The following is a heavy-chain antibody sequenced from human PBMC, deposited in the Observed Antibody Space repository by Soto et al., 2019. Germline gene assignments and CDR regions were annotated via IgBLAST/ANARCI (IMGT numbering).Heavy chain of an antibody. D-gene: IGHD4-17*01. CDR2: IWNDGSKQ. J-gene: IGHJ5*02. V-gene: IGHV3-33*01. CDR3: ARDDDYEANAIDL. CDR1: GFTFSRYG. Sequence: QVQLVESGGGVVQPGRSLRLSCVASGFTFSRYGMHWVRQAPGKGLEWVAVIWNDGSKQVYDDSVKGRFTISRDNSKKTLYLEMDRLTDEDTSVYYCARDDDYEANAIDLWGQGTLVTVSS.